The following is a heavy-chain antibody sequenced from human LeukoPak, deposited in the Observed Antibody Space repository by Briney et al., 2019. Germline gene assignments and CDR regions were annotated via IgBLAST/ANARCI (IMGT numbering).Heavy chain of an antibody. J-gene: IGHJ3*02. D-gene: IGHD1-26*01. Sequence: GGSLRLSCAASGFTFSNYAMNWVRQAPGKGLEWVSGYSDSGTGTYYAASVKGRFTISRDNSKNTLSLQMNNLRAEDMAVYYCAKVGVGATWDAFDIWGQGTMVTVSS. V-gene: IGHV3-23*01. CDR2: YSDSGTGT. CDR1: GFTFSNYA. CDR3: AKVGVGATWDAFDI.